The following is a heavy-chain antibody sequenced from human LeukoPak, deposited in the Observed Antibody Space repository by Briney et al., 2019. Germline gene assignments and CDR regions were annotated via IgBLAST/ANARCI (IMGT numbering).Heavy chain of an antibody. D-gene: IGHD1-26*01. CDR2: INPNSGDT. CDR1: GYTLTELS. CDR3: ARGLGWDSGTYLGA. V-gene: IGHV1-2*02. J-gene: IGHJ5*02. Sequence: ASVKVSCKVSGYTLTELSMHWVRQAPGQGLEWMGWINPNSGDTNYAQKFQGRVSMTRDTSISTAYMDLSGLRSDDTALYYCARGLGWDSGTYLGAWGQGTLVTVSS.